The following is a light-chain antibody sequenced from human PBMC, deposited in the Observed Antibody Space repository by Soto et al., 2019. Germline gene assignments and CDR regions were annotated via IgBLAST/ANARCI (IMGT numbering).Light chain of an antibody. CDR1: QSVNSN. CDR2: DAS. Sequence: TVMTQSPATLSVSPGERATLSCRASQSVNSNLAWYRQKPGQAPRLLISDASTRATGVPARFSGSGSGTEFTLTISSLQSEDSGIYYCQQYNFWPPLTFGGGTKVEIK. CDR3: QQYNFWPPLT. J-gene: IGKJ4*01. V-gene: IGKV3-15*01.